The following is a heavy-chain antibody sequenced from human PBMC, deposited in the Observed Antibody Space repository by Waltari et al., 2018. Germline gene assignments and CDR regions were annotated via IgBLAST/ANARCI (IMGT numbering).Heavy chain of an antibody. Sequence: EVQLLESGGGLVQPGGSLRLSCAASGFSFGGFGLNWVRQAPGKGLEWVSALSGSGATTYYADSVRGRFTVSRDNNRNTVYLQMNSLRAEDTAVYYCAKAFRGYSGSYFDNWGRGTLVAVSA. CDR3: AKAFRGYSGSYFDN. CDR2: LSGSGATT. D-gene: IGHD5-12*01. V-gene: IGHV3-23*01. J-gene: IGHJ4*02. CDR1: GFSFGGFG.